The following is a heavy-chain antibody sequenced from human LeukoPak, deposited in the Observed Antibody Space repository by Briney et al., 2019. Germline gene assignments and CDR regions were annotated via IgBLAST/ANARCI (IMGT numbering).Heavy chain of an antibody. V-gene: IGHV4-59*01. Sequence: SETLSLTCTVSGGSISSYYWSWIRQPPGKGLEWIGYIYYSGSTNYNPSLKSRVTISVDTSKNQFSLKLSSVTAADTAVYYCARHPSGDFWSVDYYYMDVWGKGTTVTVSS. CDR2: IYYSGST. CDR1: GGSISSYY. J-gene: IGHJ6*03. CDR3: ARHPSGDFWSVDYYYMDV. D-gene: IGHD3-3*01.